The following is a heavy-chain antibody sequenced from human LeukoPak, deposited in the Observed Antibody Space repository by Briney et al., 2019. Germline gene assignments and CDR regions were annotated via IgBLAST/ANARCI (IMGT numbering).Heavy chain of an antibody. V-gene: IGHV3-13*01. CDR1: GFTFSSYD. J-gene: IGHJ6*02. CDR3: ARAPPYSSASWGYYGMDV. CDR2: IGIAGDT. Sequence: PGGSLRLSCAASGFTFSSYDMHWVRQTIGKGLEWVSSIGIAGDTYYPGSVKGRFTISRENAENSLYLQMNSLRAGDTAVYYCARAPPYSSASWGYYGMDVWGQGTTVTVSS. D-gene: IGHD6-6*01.